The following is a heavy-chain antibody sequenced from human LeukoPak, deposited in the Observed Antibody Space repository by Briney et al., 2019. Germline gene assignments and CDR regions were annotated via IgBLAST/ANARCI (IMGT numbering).Heavy chain of an antibody. D-gene: IGHD2-15*01. CDR3: ARDSAGYSSGGSCHQYYYGMDV. Sequence: GASVKVSCKASGYTFTSYGISWVRQAPGQGLEWMGWIGAYNGNTNYAQKLQGRVTMTTDTSTSTAYMELRSLRSDDTAMYYCARDSAGYSSGGSCHQYYYGMDVWGQGTTVTVSS. V-gene: IGHV1-18*01. J-gene: IGHJ6*02. CDR1: GYTFTSYG. CDR2: IGAYNGNT.